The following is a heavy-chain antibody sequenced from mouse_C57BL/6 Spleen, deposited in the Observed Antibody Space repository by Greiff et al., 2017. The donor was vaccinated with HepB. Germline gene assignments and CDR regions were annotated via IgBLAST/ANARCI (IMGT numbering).Heavy chain of an antibody. Sequence: EVQGVESGGGLVQPGGSMKLSCAASGFTFSDAWMDWVRQSPEKGLEWVAEIRNKANNHATYYAESVKGRFTISRDDSKSSVYLQMNSLRAEDTVIYYCTRSIYYYGSSYPYYAMDYWGQGTSVTVSS. V-gene: IGHV6-6*01. CDR3: TRSIYYYGSSYPYYAMDY. D-gene: IGHD1-1*01. J-gene: IGHJ4*01. CDR1: GFTFSDAW. CDR2: IRNKANNHAT.